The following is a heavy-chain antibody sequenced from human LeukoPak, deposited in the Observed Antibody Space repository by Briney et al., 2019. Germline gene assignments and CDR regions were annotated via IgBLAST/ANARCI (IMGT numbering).Heavy chain of an antibody. D-gene: IGHD3-9*01. CDR2: INPNSGGT. CDR3: ARVQLRYFDWLFDLDY. CDR1: GYTFTGYY. Sequence: ASVKVSCKASGYTFTGYYMHWVRQAPGQGLEWMGWINPNSGGTNYAQKFQGRVTMTRDTSISTAYMELGRLRSDDTAVYYCARVQLRYFDWLFDLDYWGQGTLVTVSS. V-gene: IGHV1-2*02. J-gene: IGHJ4*02.